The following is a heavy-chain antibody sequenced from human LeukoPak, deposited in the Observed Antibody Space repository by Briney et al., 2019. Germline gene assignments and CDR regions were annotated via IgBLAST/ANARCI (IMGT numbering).Heavy chain of an antibody. J-gene: IGHJ4*02. Sequence: PGGSLRLSCAASGFTFSTYTMQWVRQAPGKGPENVSFITGTGRTTHYADSVKGRFSISRDNSKSMLYLQMGSLRPEDTAVYYCARERAGYYYDFWGQGTLVTVSS. CDR2: ITGTGRTT. V-gene: IGHV3-64*02. CDR3: ARERAGYYYDF. D-gene: IGHD6-13*01. CDR1: GFTFSTYT.